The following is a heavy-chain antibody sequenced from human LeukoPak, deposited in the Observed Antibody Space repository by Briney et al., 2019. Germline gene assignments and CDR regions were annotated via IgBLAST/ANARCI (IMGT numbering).Heavy chain of an antibody. Sequence: SETLSLTCTVYGGSFSGYYWSWIRQPPGKGLEWLGEINHSGSTNYNPSLKSRVTISVDTSKNQFSLKLSSVTAADTAVYYCARLLTSQFDYWGQGTLVTVSS. CDR2: INHSGST. D-gene: IGHD1-26*01. J-gene: IGHJ4*02. V-gene: IGHV4-34*01. CDR1: GGSFSGYY. CDR3: ARLLTSQFDY.